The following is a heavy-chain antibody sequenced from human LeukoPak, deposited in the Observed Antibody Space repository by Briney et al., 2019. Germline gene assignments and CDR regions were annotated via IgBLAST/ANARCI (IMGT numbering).Heavy chain of an antibody. J-gene: IGHJ6*03. V-gene: IGHV1-3*03. CDR1: GYTFTSCV. Sequence: ASVKVSCKASGYTFTSCVIHWVRQAPGQRLEWMGWINAGNGNTKYPQEFQDRVTITRDTPASTVYMELSSLRSGDMAVYFCARARYESRIWPKSRYDYYHYMDVWGKGTTVTVSS. CDR3: ARARYESRIWPKSRYDYYHYMDV. CDR2: INAGNGNT. D-gene: IGHD2-15*01.